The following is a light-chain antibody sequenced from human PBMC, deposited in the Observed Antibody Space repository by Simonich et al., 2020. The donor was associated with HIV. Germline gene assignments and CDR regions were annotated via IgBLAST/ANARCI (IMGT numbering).Light chain of an antibody. V-gene: IGKV4-1*01. Sequence: DIVMTQSPDSLAVSLGERATINCKSSQSLLYSRKNKNYLTWYQQKPGQPPRLLIHWASTRESGVPDRFSGSGSGTDFTLTISSLQAEDVAVYYCQQYLGTPRTFGQGTKVEIK. CDR2: WAS. CDR3: QQYLGTPRT. J-gene: IGKJ1*01. CDR1: QSLLYSRKNKNY.